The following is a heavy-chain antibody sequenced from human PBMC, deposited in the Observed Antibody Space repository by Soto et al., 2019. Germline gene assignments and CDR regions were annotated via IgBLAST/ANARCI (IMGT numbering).Heavy chain of an antibody. J-gene: IGHJ5*02. CDR2: INHSGST. CDR1: GGSFSGYY. Sequence: PSETLSLTCAVYGGSFSGYYWSWIRQPPGKGLEWIGEINHSGSTNYNPSLKSRVTITVDTSKNQFSLKLSSVTAADTAGDYCARQGSGYYYGGWSDPWGQGTLVT. D-gene: IGHD3-22*01. V-gene: IGHV4-34*01. CDR3: ARQGSGYYYGGWSDP.